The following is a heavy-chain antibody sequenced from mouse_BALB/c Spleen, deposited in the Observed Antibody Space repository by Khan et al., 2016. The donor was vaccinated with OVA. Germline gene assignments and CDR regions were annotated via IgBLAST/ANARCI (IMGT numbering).Heavy chain of an antibody. CDR1: GYSITSGYC. CDR2: ISYSGST. J-gene: IGHJ2*01. Sequence: VQLKESGPGLVKPSQSLSLTCTVTGYSITSGYCWNWIRQFPGNKLEWMGYISYSGSTNYNPSLKSRISITRDTSKNQFFLQLNSVTTEDTATYYCARTARIKYWGQGTTLTVSS. V-gene: IGHV3-1*02. CDR3: ARTARIKY. D-gene: IGHD1-2*01.